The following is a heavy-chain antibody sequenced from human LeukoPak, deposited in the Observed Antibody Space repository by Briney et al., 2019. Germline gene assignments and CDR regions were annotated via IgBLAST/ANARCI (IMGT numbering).Heavy chain of an antibody. CDR3: AKLRSEKVTAPLNY. J-gene: IGHJ4*02. CDR2: ISGSSNNT. CDR1: GFTFSNYA. Sequence: GGSLRLSCAASGFTFSNYAMSWVRQAPGKGLEWVSVISGSSNNTYYVDSVKGRFTISRDNSKNTLYLQMDSLRAEDTAVYYCAKLRSEKVTAPLNYWGQGTLVTVSS. D-gene: IGHD2-21*02. V-gene: IGHV3-23*01.